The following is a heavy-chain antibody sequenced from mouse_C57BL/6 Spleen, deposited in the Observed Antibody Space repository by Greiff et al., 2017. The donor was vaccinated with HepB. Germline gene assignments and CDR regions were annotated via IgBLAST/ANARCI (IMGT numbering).Heavy chain of an antibody. CDR1: GYAFSSYW. CDR2: IYPGDGDT. Sequence: QVQLQQSGAELVKPGASVKISCKASGYAFSSYWMNWVKQRPGKGLEWIGQIYPGDGDTNYNGKFKGKATLTADKSSSPAYMQLSSLTSEDSAVYFGARSYYDYDEDYYAMDYWGQGTSVTVSS. V-gene: IGHV1-80*01. J-gene: IGHJ4*01. D-gene: IGHD2-4*01. CDR3: ARSYYDYDEDYYAMDY.